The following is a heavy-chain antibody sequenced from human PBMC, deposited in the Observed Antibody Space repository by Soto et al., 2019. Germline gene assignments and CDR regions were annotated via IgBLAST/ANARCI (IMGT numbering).Heavy chain of an antibody. J-gene: IGHJ5*01. D-gene: IGHD3-10*01. CDR1: GYTFTSYD. CDR3: ARGAMVRGVMYVHVNWFDP. V-gene: IGHV1-8*01. CDR2: MNPNSGNT. Sequence: GASVQVSCKDSGYTFTSYDSNWVRQATGQGLERMGWMNPNSGNTGYAQKFQGRVTMTRNTYISTAYMELSSLRSEDTAVYYCARGAMVRGVMYVHVNWFDPWGQGTLVTVSS.